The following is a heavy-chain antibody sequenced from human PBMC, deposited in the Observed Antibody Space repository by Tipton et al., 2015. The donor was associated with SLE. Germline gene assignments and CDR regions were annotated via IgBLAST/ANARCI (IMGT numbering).Heavy chain of an antibody. Sequence: SLRLSCAASGFTFSNYWMHWVRQPPGKGLVWVSYISSSGSTIYYADSVKGRFTISRDNAKNSLYLQMNSLRAEDTAVYYCARDLLPGYYGMDVWGQGTTVTVSS. D-gene: IGHD1-26*01. CDR2: ISSSGSTI. CDR3: ARDLLPGYYGMDV. V-gene: IGHV3-48*03. CDR1: GFTFSNYW. J-gene: IGHJ6*02.